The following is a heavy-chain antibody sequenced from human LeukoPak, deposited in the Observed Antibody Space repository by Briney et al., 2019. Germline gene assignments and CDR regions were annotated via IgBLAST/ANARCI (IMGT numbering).Heavy chain of an antibody. D-gene: IGHD1-26*01. V-gene: IGHV5-51*01. CDR3: ARPRIVGATDDAFDI. Sequence: GESLKISCKGSGYSFTSYWIGWVRQMPGKGLEWMGIIYPGDSDTRYSPSFQGQVTISADKSISTAYLQWSSLKASDTAMYYFARPRIVGATDDAFDIWGQGTMVTVSS. CDR1: GYSFTSYW. CDR2: IYPGDSDT. J-gene: IGHJ3*02.